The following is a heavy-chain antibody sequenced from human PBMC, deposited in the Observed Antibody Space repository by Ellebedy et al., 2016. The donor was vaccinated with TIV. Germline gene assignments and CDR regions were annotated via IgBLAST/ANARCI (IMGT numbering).Heavy chain of an antibody. J-gene: IGHJ6*02. V-gene: IGHV4-30-4*01. CDR3: ARDPLGYDILTGSPSYGMDV. CDR2: IYYSGST. Sequence: LRLSXAVYGGSFSGFYWSWIRQPPGKGLEWIGYIYYSGSTYYNPSLKSRVTISVDTSKNQFSLKLSSVTAADTAVYYCARDPLGYDILTGSPSYGMDVWGQGTTVTVSS. D-gene: IGHD3-9*01. CDR1: GGSFSGFY.